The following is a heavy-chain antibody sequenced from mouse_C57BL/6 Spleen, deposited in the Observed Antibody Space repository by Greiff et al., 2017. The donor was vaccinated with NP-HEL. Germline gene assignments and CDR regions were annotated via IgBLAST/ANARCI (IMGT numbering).Heavy chain of an antibody. CDR2: IDPSDSYT. J-gene: IGHJ3*01. CDR1: GYTFTSYW. V-gene: IGHV1-69*01. Sequence: QVQLQQPGAELVMPGASVKLSCKASGYTFTSYWMHWVKQRPGQGLEWIGEIDPSDSYTNYNQKFKGKSTLTVDKSSSTAYMQLSSLTSEDSAVYYCARGEFFAYWGQGTLVTVSA. CDR3: ARGEFFAY.